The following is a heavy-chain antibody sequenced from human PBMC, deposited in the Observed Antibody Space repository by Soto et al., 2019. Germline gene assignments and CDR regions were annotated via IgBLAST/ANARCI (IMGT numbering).Heavy chain of an antibody. CDR1: GFTFRTYG. CDR2: ISNNGINK. J-gene: IGHJ6*02. CDR3: AKVIRADSTSSNFYYYSGLDV. Sequence: QVQLVESGGGAVQPGRSLRLSCAASGFTFRTYGMHWVRQAPGKGLEWLAVISNNGINKYYADSVKGRFTISRDNSMDTLFLQMNSLRGEDTAIYYCAKVIRADSTSSNFYYYSGLDVWGQGTTVTVS. V-gene: IGHV3-30*18. D-gene: IGHD6-6*01.